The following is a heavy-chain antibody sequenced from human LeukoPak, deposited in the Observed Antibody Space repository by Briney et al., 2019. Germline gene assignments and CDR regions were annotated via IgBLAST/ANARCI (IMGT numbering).Heavy chain of an antibody. CDR3: AKDSHYYDSSGYFAY. V-gene: IGHV3-30*02. J-gene: IGHJ4*02. CDR1: GFTFSSYG. CDR2: IRYDGSNK. D-gene: IGHD3-22*01. Sequence: GGSLRLSCAASGFTFSSYGMHWVRQAPGKGLEWVAFIRYDGSNKYYADSVKGRFTISRDNSKNTLYLQMNSLRAEDTAVYYCAKDSHYYDSSGYFAYWGQGTLVTVSS.